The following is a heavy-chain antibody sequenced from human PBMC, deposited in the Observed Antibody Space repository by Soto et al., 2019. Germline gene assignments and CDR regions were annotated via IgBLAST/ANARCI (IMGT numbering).Heavy chain of an antibody. CDR1: GCSISIGGYY. V-gene: IGHV4-31*03. J-gene: IGHJ6*02. CDR2: ISYRGSA. CDR3: ARRMQNYYTMGV. Sequence: SETLSLTCTVSGCSISIGGYYWSWILQHPGKGLEWIGYISYRGSAYYSPPLKSRVTISVDTSKNQFSLKVNSVTAADTAVYYCARRMQNYYTMGVWGQGTTVTVSS. D-gene: IGHD2-15*01.